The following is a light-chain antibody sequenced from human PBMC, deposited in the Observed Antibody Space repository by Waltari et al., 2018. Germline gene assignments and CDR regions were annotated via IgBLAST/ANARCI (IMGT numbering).Light chain of an antibody. V-gene: IGLV1-47*01. CDR1: SSNLGNNY. Sequence: QSLLTQPPSASGTPGQRVIISCSGSSSNLGNNYVFWYQHVPGRAPKLLIYRNDQRPSGVPDRFSGSKSGTSASLAISGLRSEDEADYYCAVWDNSLSVQWVFGGGTKLTVL. CDR3: AVWDNSLSVQWV. CDR2: RND. J-gene: IGLJ3*02.